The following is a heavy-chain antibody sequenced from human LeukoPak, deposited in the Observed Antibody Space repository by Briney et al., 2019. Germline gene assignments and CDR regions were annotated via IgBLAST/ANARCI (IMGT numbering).Heavy chain of an antibody. J-gene: IGHJ5*02. CDR1: GGSFSGYY. V-gene: IGHV4-34*01. Sequence: KPSETLSLTCAVYGGSFSGYYWSWIRQPPGKGLEWIGEINHSGSTNYNPSLKSRVTISVDTSKNQFSLKLSSVTAADTAVYYCARGVRDVVVPAATYLDPWGQGTLVTVSS. D-gene: IGHD2-2*01. CDR3: ARGVRDVVVPAATYLDP. CDR2: INHSGST.